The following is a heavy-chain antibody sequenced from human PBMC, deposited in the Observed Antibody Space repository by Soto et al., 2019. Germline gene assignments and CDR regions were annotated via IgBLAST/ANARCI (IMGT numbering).Heavy chain of an antibody. CDR1: GGSISSGGDY. CDR2: IYYTGGA. J-gene: IGHJ4*02. Sequence: SEPLSLTCTVSGGSISSGGDYWSWIRQRPGQGLEWIGYIYYTGGAYYTPSLKSRLTLSVDTAKSQFSLKLTSVTTADTAVYFCARGLTMLRGVMDSWGQGTLVTVSS. V-gene: IGHV4-31*03. CDR3: ARGLTMLRGVMDS. D-gene: IGHD3-10*01.